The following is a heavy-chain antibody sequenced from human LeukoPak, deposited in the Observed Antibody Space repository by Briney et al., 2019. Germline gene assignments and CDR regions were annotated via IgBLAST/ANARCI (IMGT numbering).Heavy chain of an antibody. V-gene: IGHV4-59*01. CDR1: GGSISSYY. CDR3: ASVRRCSNTSCYSHLDY. Sequence: SETLSLTCTVSGGSISSYYWSWIRQPPGKGLEWIGYIYYSGSTNYNPSLKSRVTISVDTSKNQFSLKLSSVTAADTAVYYCASVRRCSNTSCYSHLDYWGQGTLVTVSS. CDR2: IYYSGST. J-gene: IGHJ4*02. D-gene: IGHD2-2*01.